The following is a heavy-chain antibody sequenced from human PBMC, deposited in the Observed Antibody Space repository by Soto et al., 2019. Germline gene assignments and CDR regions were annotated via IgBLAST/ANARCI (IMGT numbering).Heavy chain of an antibody. D-gene: IGHD3-10*01. V-gene: IGHV3-23*01. CDR1: GFTFSSYA. CDR2: ISGSGGST. Sequence: GGSLRLSCAASGFTFSSYAMSWVRQAPGKGLEWVSAISGSGGSTYYADSVKGRFTISRDNSKNTLYLQMNSLRAEDTAVYDCAKEPVYGSGSFDAFDIWGQGTMVTVSS. J-gene: IGHJ3*02. CDR3: AKEPVYGSGSFDAFDI.